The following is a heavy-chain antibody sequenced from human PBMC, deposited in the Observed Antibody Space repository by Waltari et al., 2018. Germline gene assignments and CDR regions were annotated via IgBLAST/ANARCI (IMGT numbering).Heavy chain of an antibody. CDR3: ATDRRDGYNVQYSYGLDV. D-gene: IGHD5-12*01. V-gene: IGHV1-24*01. CDR2: FDLENGEA. CDR1: GYTLTKLS. J-gene: IGHJ6*02. Sequence: QVQLVQSGAEVKKPGASVKVSCKLSGYTLTKLSMHWVRQAPGNGLEWMGQFDLENGEAIYAQNFQGRVIMNVDTSTDTGYMEVSSLRFDDTAVYFCATDRRDGYNVQYSYGLDVWGQGTTVTVSS.